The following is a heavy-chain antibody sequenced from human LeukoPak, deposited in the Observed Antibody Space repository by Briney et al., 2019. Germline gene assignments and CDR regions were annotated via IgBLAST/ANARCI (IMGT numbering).Heavy chain of an antibody. J-gene: IGHJ4*02. CDR1: GYTFTGYY. CDR3: ARAARSSSWYDPFDY. Sequence: ASVKVSCKASGYTFTGYYMHWVRQAPGQGLEWMGWINPNSGGTNYAQKLQGRVTMTTDTSTSTAYMELRSLRSDDTAVYYCARAARSSSWYDPFDYWGQGTLVTVSS. V-gene: IGHV1-2*02. D-gene: IGHD6-13*01. CDR2: INPNSGGT.